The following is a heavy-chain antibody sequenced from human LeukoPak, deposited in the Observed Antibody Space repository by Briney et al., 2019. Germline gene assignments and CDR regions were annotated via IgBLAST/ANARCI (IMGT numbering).Heavy chain of an antibody. CDR3: FLTTVVTRDFDY. V-gene: IGHV1-8*01. D-gene: IGHD4-23*01. CDR2: MNPSSGNT. J-gene: IGHJ4*02. CDR1: GYTFTSYD. Sequence: ASVKVSCKASGYTFTSYDINWVRQATGQGLEWMGWMNPSSGNTGYAQKFQGRVTMTRNTSISTAYMELSSLRSEDTAVYYCFLTTVVTRDFDYWGQGTLVTVSS.